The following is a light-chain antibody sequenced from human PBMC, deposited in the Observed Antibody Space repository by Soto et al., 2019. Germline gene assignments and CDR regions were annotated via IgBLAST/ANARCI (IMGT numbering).Light chain of an antibody. Sequence: EIVLTQSAGTLSLSPGERATLSCRASESVSLNYLAWYQQKPGQTPRLLIYGASRRATGIPDRFTAGGSRTDFTLTITRLEPEDFAVYYCQQYGSSPYTFGQGTKLEIK. CDR1: ESVSLNY. CDR2: GAS. J-gene: IGKJ2*01. CDR3: QQYGSSPYT. V-gene: IGKV3-20*01.